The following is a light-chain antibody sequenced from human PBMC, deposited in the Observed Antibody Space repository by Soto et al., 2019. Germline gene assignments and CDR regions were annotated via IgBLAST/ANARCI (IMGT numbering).Light chain of an antibody. J-gene: IGKJ4*01. CDR2: GTS. V-gene: IGKV3-20*01. CDR3: QQHISWPLT. CDR1: QSVSSNY. Sequence: EIVLTQSPGTLSLSLGERATLSCRASQSVSSNYLAWYQQKPGQAPRLLIYGTSRRATGIPDRFSGSGSGTDFTLTISRLEPEDFAVYYCQQHISWPLTFGGGTKVDIK.